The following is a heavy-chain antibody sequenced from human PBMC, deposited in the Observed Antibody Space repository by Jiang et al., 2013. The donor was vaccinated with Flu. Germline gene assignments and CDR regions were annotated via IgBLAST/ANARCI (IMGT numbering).Heavy chain of an antibody. V-gene: IGHV3-21*01. CDR3: ARGDYSSSWLLDY. Sequence: LEWVSSISSTSTYIYYADSVKGRFTISRDNAKNSLYLQMNSLRADDTAVYYCARGDYSSSWLLDYWGQGTLVTVSS. D-gene: IGHD6-13*01. CDR2: ISSTSTYI. J-gene: IGHJ4*02.